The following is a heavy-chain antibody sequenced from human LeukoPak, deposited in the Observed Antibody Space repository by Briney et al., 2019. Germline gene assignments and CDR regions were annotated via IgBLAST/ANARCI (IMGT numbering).Heavy chain of an antibody. CDR3: ARSCSSTSCYTGAYYYYMDV. CDR2: IYHSGST. V-gene: IGHV4-38-2*02. Sequence: PSETLSLTCTVSGYSISSGYYWGWIRQPPGQGLEWIGSIYHSGSTYYNPSLKSRVTISVDTSKNQFSLKLSSVTAADTAVYYCARSCSSTSCYTGAYYYYMDVWGKGTTVTVSS. D-gene: IGHD2-2*02. J-gene: IGHJ6*03. CDR1: GYSISSGYY.